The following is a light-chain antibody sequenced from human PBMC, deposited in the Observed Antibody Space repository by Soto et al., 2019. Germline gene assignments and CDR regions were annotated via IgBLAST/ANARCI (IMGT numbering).Light chain of an antibody. J-gene: IGKJ4*01. CDR1: QSISSY. V-gene: IGKV1-39*01. Sequence: DIQMTQSPSSLSASVGDRVTITCRAGQSISSYLNWYQQKPGKAPKLLIYAASSLQSGVPSRFSGSGSGTDFTLTISSLQPEDFATYYCQQSSSTPLTFGGGTKVEIK. CDR3: QQSSSTPLT. CDR2: AAS.